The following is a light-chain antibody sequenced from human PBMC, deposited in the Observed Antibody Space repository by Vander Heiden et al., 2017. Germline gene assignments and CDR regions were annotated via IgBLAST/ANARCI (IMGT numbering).Light chain of an antibody. V-gene: IGKV1-39*01. J-gene: IGKJ4*01. CDR1: QSISSY. Sequence: DIQMTQSPSSLSASVGDRVTITCRASQSISSYLNWYQQKPGKAPKLLIYAASSLQSAVPSTFSGSGSGTDFTLTISRLQPEDFATYYCQQSDSTPYTFGGGTKVEIK. CDR3: QQSDSTPYT. CDR2: AAS.